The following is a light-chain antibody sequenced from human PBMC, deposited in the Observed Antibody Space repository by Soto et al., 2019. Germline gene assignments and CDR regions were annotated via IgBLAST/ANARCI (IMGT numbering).Light chain of an antibody. V-gene: IGKV3-20*01. Sequence: EIVLTQSPGTLSLSPGERATLSCRSSQSVSITYLAWYQQKPGQAPRLLIYGTSSRATGIPDRFSGSGSGTDFTLTISRLEPEDFAGYYCQQYDTSPGLTFGGGTRVEIK. CDR2: GTS. J-gene: IGKJ4*01. CDR1: QSVSITY. CDR3: QQYDTSPGLT.